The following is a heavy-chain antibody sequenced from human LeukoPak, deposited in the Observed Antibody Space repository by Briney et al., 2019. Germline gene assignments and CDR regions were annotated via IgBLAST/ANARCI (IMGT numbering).Heavy chain of an antibody. CDR3: ARFRSNKQGDAFDI. Sequence: PSKTLSLTCTVSSGSISSNNHYWGWIRQPQGKGLEWIGNIDYSGSTNYNPSLKSRVTISVDTSKNQFSLKLSSVTAADTAVYYCARFRSNKQGDAFDIWGQGTMVTVSS. CDR1: SGSISSNNHY. CDR2: IDYSGST. D-gene: IGHD1/OR15-1a*01. J-gene: IGHJ3*02. V-gene: IGHV4-39*07.